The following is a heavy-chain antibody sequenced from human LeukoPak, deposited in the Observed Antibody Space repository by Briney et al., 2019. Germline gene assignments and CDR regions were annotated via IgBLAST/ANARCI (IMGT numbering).Heavy chain of an antibody. J-gene: IGHJ6*03. D-gene: IGHD1-1*01. CDR1: GGTFSSYA. CDR3: ATGELTTALYYYYYMDV. Sequence: ASVKVSCKASGGTFSSYAISWVRQAPGQGLEWMGGIIPIFGTANYAQKFQGRVTITTDESTSTAYMELSSLRSEDTAVYYCATGELTTALYYYYYMDVWGKGTTVTVSS. CDR2: IIPIFGTA. V-gene: IGHV1-69*05.